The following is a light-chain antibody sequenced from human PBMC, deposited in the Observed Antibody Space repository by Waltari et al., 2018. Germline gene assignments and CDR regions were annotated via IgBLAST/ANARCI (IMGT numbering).Light chain of an antibody. J-gene: IGLJ3*02. CDR1: SSNVGAYKY. Sequence: QSALTQPASVSVSLGQSITISCTVTSSNVGAYKYVSWYQQHPGKAPQLMIFDVSNRPSGVSTRFSGSKSGNTASLTISGLQAEDEAVYHCSSYTSSSSRLFGGGTKVTVL. CDR3: SSYTSSSSRL. V-gene: IGLV2-14*03. CDR2: DVS.